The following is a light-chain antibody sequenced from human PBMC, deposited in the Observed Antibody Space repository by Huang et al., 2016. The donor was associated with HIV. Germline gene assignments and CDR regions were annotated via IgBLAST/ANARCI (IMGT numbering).Light chain of an antibody. Sequence: DIQMTQSPSSLSASVGDRVTITFQASQDICNYLNLYLQKPGKSPKLLIYDASNLETWVPSRFSGSGSGTDFTFTISSLQPEDIATYYCQYYDNLLVTFGGGTKVEIK. CDR1: QDICNY. CDR2: DAS. CDR3: QYYDNLLVT. J-gene: IGKJ4*01. V-gene: IGKV1-33*01.